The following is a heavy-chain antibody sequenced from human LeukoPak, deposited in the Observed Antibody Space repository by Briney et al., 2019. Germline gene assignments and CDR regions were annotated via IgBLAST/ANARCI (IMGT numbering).Heavy chain of an antibody. J-gene: IGHJ4*02. Sequence: GGSLRLSCAVSGITLSNYGMSWVRQAPGKGPEWVAGISDSGGSTNYADSVKGRFTISRDNPKNTLYLQMNSLRAEDTAVYFCAKRGVVIRAVILVGFHKEAYYFDYWGQGALVTVSS. D-gene: IGHD3-10*01. V-gene: IGHV3-23*01. CDR1: GITLSNYG. CDR3: AKRGVVIRAVILVGFHKEAYYFDY. CDR2: ISDSGGST.